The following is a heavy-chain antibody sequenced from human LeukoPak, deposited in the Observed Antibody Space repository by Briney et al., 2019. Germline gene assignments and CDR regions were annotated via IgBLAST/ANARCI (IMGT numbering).Heavy chain of an antibody. CDR1: GFNFDDYA. J-gene: IGHJ4*02. CDR2: ISWNSGRT. CDR3: AKDIYNYYDSSGYGY. D-gene: IGHD3-22*01. Sequence: GGSLRLSCAASGFNFDDYAMRWVRQPPGKGLEWVSGISWNSGRTGYADSVKGRFTISRDNAKNSLYLQMNSLRAEDTALYYCAKDIYNYYDSSGYGYWGQGTLVTVSS. V-gene: IGHV3-9*01.